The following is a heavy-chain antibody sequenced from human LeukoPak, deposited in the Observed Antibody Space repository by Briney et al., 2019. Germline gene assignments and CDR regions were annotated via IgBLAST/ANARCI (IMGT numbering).Heavy chain of an antibody. Sequence: PWGSLRLSCTASGFTLSHYWVTWVRQAPGKGLEWVAKIEKDGSATYYVDSMKGRFTVSRDNAANSLYLQMSNLGVEDTAVYSCARAGVTNLLGETYWYFDLWGRGTLVTVSS. D-gene: IGHD1-26*01. CDR1: GFTLSHYW. CDR2: IEKDGSAT. CDR3: ARAGVTNLLGETYWYFDL. V-gene: IGHV3-7*01. J-gene: IGHJ2*01.